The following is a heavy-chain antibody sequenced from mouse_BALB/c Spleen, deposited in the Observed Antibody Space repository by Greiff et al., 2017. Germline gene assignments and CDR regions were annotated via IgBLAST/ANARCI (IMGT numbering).Heavy chain of an antibody. D-gene: IGHD2-1*01. CDR2: IYPGDGDT. CDR1: GYAFSSSW. J-gene: IGHJ2*01. V-gene: IGHV1-82*01. CDR3: AREGDYGNYFDY. Sequence: VQLQQSGPELVKPGASVKISCKASGYAFSSSWMNWVKQRPGQGLEWIGRIYPGDGDTNYNGKFKGKATLTADKSSSTAYMQLSSLTSVDSAVYFCAREGDYGNYFDYWGQGTTLTVSS.